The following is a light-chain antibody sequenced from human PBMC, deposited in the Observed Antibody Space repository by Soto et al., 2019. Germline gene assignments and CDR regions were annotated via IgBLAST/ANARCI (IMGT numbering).Light chain of an antibody. CDR3: QHYGTSPIT. CDR1: QSVATR. J-gene: IGKJ5*01. V-gene: IGKV3-20*01. Sequence: ETVLTQSPGTLSLSPGERATLSCWASQSVATRLAWYQQKPGQPPRLLISGASSRATGIPDRFSGSGSATDFTLTISRLEPEDFALYYCQHYGTSPITFGQGTRLEI. CDR2: GAS.